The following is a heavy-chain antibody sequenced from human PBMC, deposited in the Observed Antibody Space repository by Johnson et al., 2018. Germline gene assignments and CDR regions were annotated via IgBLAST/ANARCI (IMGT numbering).Heavy chain of an antibody. CDR1: GFTFSSYG. CDR2: IWYDGSHK. V-gene: IGHV3-33*01. Sequence: QVQLVQSGGGVVQPGRSLRLSCAASGFTFSSYGMHWVRQGPGKGLEWVAVIWYDGSHKDYADSVKGRFTISRDNSNNTLYRQMNSLRAEDTAVYYCARAHCSSTSGYTSAFDIWGQGTMVTVSS. CDR3: ARAHCSSTSGYTSAFDI. J-gene: IGHJ3*02. D-gene: IGHD2-2*02.